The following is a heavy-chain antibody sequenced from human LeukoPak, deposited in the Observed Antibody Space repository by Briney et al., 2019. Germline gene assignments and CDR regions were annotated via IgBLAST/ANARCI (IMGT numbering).Heavy chain of an antibody. V-gene: IGHV3-21*01. CDR2: ISSSSSYI. CDR1: GFTFSSYR. Sequence: GGSLRLSCAASGFTFSSYRMNWVRQAPGRGLEWVSSISSSSSYIYYADSVKGRFTISRDNVKNLQYLQMNSLRAEDTAVYYCARDPWTNSDYDGFDYWGQGTLVTVSS. D-gene: IGHD5-12*01. J-gene: IGHJ4*02. CDR3: ARDPWTNSDYDGFDY.